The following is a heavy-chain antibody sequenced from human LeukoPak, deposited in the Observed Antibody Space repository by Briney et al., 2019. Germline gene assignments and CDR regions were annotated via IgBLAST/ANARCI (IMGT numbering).Heavy chain of an antibody. Sequence: GGSLRLSCAASGFTFSSYGMHWVRQAPGKGLEWVAFIRYDGSNKYYADSVKGRFTISRDNSKNTLYLQMNSLRAEDTAVYYCAKEVSWGSYLDDSYFDYWGQGTLVTVSS. D-gene: IGHD1-26*01. CDR1: GFTFSSYG. CDR3: AKEVSWGSYLDDSYFDY. J-gene: IGHJ4*02. V-gene: IGHV3-30*02. CDR2: IRYDGSNK.